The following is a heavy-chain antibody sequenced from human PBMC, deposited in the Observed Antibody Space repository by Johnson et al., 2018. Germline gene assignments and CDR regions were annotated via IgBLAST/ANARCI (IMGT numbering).Heavy chain of an antibody. V-gene: IGHV3-30*03. J-gene: IGHJ6*03. D-gene: IGHD4-23*01. CDR1: RFTFSRYG. CDR3: ARASDYGGNSEDYMDV. CDR2: ISYDGSNK. Sequence: VQLVESGGGVVQPGRSLRLSCAASRFTFSRYGMHWVRQAPGKGLEWVAVISYDGSNKYYADSVKGRFTISSDNSKNTLYLKMNSLRAEDTAVYYCARASDYGGNSEDYMDVWGKGTTVTVSS.